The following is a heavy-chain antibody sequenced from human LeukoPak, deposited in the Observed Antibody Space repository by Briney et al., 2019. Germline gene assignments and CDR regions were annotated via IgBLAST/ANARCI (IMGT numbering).Heavy chain of an antibody. CDR3: AREARSEVYYDFWSGYSSPHNWFDP. CDR1: GFTFSSYA. V-gene: IGHV3-30*01. J-gene: IGHJ5*02. Sequence: PGRSLRLSCAASGFTFSSYAMHWVRQAPGKGLEWVAVISYDGSNKYYADSVKGRFTISRDNSKNTLYLQMNSLRAEDTAVYYCAREARSEVYYDFWSGYSSPHNWFDPWGQGTLVTVSS. CDR2: ISYDGSNK. D-gene: IGHD3-3*01.